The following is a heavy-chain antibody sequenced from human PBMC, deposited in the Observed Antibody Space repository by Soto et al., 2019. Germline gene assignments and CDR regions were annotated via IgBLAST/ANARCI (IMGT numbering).Heavy chain of an antibody. CDR3: ARGGHIAVATASFDY. J-gene: IGHJ4*02. CDR1: GYTFNTYY. Sequence: ASVKVSCKPSGYTFNTYYMHWLREGTGQALEWMGVIHPSGGGTTYAQKFLGRVTVTRDTSTTTVFMELSSLRSDDTAVYYCARGGHIAVATASFDYWGQGTLVTVSS. D-gene: IGHD2-21*02. CDR2: IHPSGGGT. V-gene: IGHV1-46*02.